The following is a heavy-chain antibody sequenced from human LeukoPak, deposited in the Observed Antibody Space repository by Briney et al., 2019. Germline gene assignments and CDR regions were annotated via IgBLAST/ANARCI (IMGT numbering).Heavy chain of an antibody. CDR1: GGSISSYY. CDR3: ARAEYSSGWYNYYYMDV. Sequence: SETLSLTCTVSGGSISSYYWSWIRQPPGKGLEWIGYIYYSGSTNYNPSLKSRVTISVDTSKNQFSLKLSSVTAADTAVYYCARAEYSSGWYNYYYMDVWGKGTTVTVSS. V-gene: IGHV4-59*01. J-gene: IGHJ6*03. CDR2: IYYSGST. D-gene: IGHD6-19*01.